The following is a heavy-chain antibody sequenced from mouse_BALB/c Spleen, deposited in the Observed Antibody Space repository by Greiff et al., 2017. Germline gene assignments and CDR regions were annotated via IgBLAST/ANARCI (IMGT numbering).Heavy chain of an antibody. CDR2: ISDGGSYT. J-gene: IGHJ3*01. CDR3: ARDTTYYGLAY. V-gene: IGHV5-4*02. CDR1: GFTFSDYY. D-gene: IGHD2-10*01. Sequence: EVKLVESGGGLVKPGGSLKLSCAASGFTFSDYYMYWVRQTPEKRLEWVATISDGGSYTYYPDSVKGRFTISRDNAKNNLYLQMSSLKSEDTAMYYCARDTTYYGLAYWGQGTLVTVSA.